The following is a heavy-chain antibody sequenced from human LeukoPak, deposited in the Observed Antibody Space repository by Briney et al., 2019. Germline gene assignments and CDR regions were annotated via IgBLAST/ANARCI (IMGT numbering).Heavy chain of an antibody. D-gene: IGHD2-21*01. Sequence: HPGGSLRLSCAASGFTFSSYWMHWVRQAPGKGLVWVSRINSDGSSTSYADSVKGRFTISRDNRQDTLYLQMNSLTTEDTAIYYCVKEKDCGRECYFFDSWGQGALVTVSS. V-gene: IGHV3-74*01. CDR1: GFTFSSYW. CDR3: VKEKDCGRECYFFDS. CDR2: INSDGSST. J-gene: IGHJ4*02.